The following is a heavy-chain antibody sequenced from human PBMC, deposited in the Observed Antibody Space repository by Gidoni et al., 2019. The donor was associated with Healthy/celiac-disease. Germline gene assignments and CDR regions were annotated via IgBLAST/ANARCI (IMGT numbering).Heavy chain of an antibody. CDR3: AKEGSGYEKRALDY. V-gene: IGHV3-9*01. J-gene: IGHJ4*02. CDR2: ISWNSGSI. Sequence: EVQLVESGGGLVQPGRSLRLSCAASGFTFDDYAMHWVRQAPGKGLEWVSGISWNSGSIGYADSVKGRFTISRDNAKNSLYLQMNSLRAEDTALYYCAKEGSGYEKRALDYWGQGTLVTVSS. D-gene: IGHD3-3*01. CDR1: GFTFDDYA.